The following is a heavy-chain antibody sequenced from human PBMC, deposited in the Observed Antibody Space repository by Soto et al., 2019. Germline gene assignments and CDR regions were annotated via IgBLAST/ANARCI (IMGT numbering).Heavy chain of an antibody. V-gene: IGHV3-30*18. Sequence: QVQLVESGGGVVQPGRSLRLSCAASGFTFSSYAMHWVRQAPGKGLEGVAVISYDGSDKYYADSVKGRFTISRDNSKNTLNLQMNSLRAEATAVYYCAKALGELSPESYDYWGQGTLITVSS. CDR2: ISYDGSDK. D-gene: IGHD3-16*02. CDR1: GFTFSSYA. CDR3: AKALGELSPESYDY. J-gene: IGHJ4*02.